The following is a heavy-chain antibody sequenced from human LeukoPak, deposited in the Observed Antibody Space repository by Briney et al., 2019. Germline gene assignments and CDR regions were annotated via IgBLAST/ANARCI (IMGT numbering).Heavy chain of an antibody. CDR3: GSDTVFGY. V-gene: IGHV3-74*01. CDR1: GFTFTSYW. CDR2: INGDGSST. J-gene: IGHJ4*02. Sequence: PGGSLRLSCAASGFTFTSYWMHWVRQAPGKGLVWVSRINGDGSSTFYADSVKGRFTISRDNAKNTVYLQMNSLRVEDTAVYYCGSDTVFGYWGPGTLVTASS. D-gene: IGHD5-18*01.